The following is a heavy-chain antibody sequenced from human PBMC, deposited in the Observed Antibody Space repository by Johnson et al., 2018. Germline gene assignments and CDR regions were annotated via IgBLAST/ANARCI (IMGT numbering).Heavy chain of an antibody. CDR2: IRLDGSEE. Sequence: VQLVQSGGGLVQPGGSLSLSCVASGFTFSRYWMSWVRQAPGKGLEWVANIRLDGSEEHYVDSVKGRVTISRDNANHSVFLQMDSLRAGDTAVYYCAKDGQQLVPDTIDVWGQGTTVTVSS. J-gene: IGHJ6*02. CDR3: AKDGQQLVPDTIDV. D-gene: IGHD6-13*01. CDR1: GFTFSRYW. V-gene: IGHV3-7*01.